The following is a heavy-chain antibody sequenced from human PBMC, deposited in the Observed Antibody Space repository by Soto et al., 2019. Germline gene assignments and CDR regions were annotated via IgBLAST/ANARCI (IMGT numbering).Heavy chain of an antibody. V-gene: IGHV1-46*01. J-gene: IGHJ6*02. CDR2: INPSGGST. D-gene: IGHD3-3*01. CDR1: GYTFTSYY. Sequence: GASVKVSCKASGYTFTSYYMHWVRQAPGQGLEWTGIINPSGGSTSYAQKFQGRVTMTRDTSTSTVYMELSSLRSEDTAVYYCARDTIFGVVIRYYYYGMDVWGQGTTVTVSS. CDR3: ARDTIFGVVIRYYYYGMDV.